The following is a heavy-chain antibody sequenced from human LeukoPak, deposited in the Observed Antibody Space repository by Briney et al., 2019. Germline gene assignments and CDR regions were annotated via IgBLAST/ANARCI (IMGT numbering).Heavy chain of an antibody. CDR1: GFTVSSNY. J-gene: IGHJ4*02. V-gene: IGHV3-73*01. CDR3: TTYTSGHY. Sequence: PGGSLRLSCAASGFTVSSNYISWVRQASGKGLEWVGRITTKANSYATAYAASVKGRFTVSRDDSKNTAYLQTSSLKTEDTAMYYCTTYTSGHYWGQGTLVTVSS. D-gene: IGHD6-19*01. CDR2: ITTKANSYAT.